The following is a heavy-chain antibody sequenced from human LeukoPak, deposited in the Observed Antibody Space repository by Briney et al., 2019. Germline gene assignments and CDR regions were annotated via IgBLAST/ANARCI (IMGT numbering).Heavy chain of an antibody. CDR3: ARDNWGWGYFDX. CDR1: GGSISSYY. J-gene: IGHJ4*02. CDR2: IYYSGST. V-gene: IGHV4-59*01. D-gene: IGHD7-27*01. Sequence: SETLSLTCTVSGGSISSYYWSWIRQPPGKGLEWIGYIYYSGSTNYNPSLKSRVTISVDTSKNQFSLKLSSVTAADTAVYYCARDNWGWGYFDXXGQGXXVTV.